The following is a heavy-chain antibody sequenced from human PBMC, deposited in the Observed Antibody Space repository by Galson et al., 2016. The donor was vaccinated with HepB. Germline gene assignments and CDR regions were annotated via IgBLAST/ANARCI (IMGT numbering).Heavy chain of an antibody. CDR2: IYHSGST. Sequence: TLSLTCTVSGASISAGGYSWNWIRQPPGKGLEWIGSIYHSGSTYYNPYLKSRLTISVDRSKDQFSLRLTSVTAADTAVYYCARESHGFDYWGQGTLVTVSS. V-gene: IGHV4-30-2*01. J-gene: IGHJ4*02. CDR3: ARESHGFDY. CDR1: GASISAGGYS.